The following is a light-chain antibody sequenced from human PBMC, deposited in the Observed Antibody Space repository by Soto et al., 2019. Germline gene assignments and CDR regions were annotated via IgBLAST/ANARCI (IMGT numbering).Light chain of an antibody. Sequence: EIVMTQSPATLSVSPGERATLSCRASQSVSSNLAWYQQRPGLAPRLLIYGASTRATGISDRFSGSGSGTEFTLTISSLQSEDFADYYCQQYNNWPRTFGQGTKVEIK. V-gene: IGKV3-15*01. CDR1: QSVSSN. CDR2: GAS. J-gene: IGKJ1*01. CDR3: QQYNNWPRT.